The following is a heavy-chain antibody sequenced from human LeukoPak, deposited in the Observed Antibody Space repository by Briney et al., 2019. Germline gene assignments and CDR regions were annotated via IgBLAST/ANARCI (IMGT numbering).Heavy chain of an antibody. Sequence: SETLSLTCTVSGGSISSYYWSWIRQSPGKGLECIGYIHYTGSTNYNPSLKSRVTISVETSKNQFSLKLSSVTAADTAVYYCARGRKLVRRRKSDAFDIWGQGTMVTVSS. J-gene: IGHJ3*02. D-gene: IGHD6-6*01. CDR2: IHYTGST. CDR3: ARGRKLVRRRKSDAFDI. CDR1: GGSISSYY. V-gene: IGHV4-59*12.